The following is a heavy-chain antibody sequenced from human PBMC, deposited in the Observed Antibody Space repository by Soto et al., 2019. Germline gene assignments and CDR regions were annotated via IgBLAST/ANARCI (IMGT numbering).Heavy chain of an antibody. V-gene: IGHV1-3*01. J-gene: IGHJ6*02. CDR2: INAGNGNT. D-gene: IGHD4-4*01. Sequence: ASVKVSCKASGYTFTSYAMHWVRQAPGQKLEWMGWINAGNGNTKYSQKFQGRVTITRDTSASTAYMELSSLSSEDTAVYYCARNSNYVIGMDVWGQGTTVTVSS. CDR3: ARNSNYVIGMDV. CDR1: GYTFTSYA.